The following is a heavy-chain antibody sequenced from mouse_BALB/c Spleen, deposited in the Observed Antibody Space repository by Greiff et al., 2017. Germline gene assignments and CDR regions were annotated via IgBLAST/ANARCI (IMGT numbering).Heavy chain of an antibody. J-gene: IGHJ2*01. D-gene: IGHD2-3*01. V-gene: IGHV1-55*01. CDR2: IYPGSGST. CDR3: ARGYSLFDY. Sequence: QVQLQQPGAELVKPGTSVKLSCKASGYNFTSYWINWVKLRPGQGLEWIGDIYPGSGSTNYNEKFKSKATLTVDTSSSTAYMQLSSLASEDSALYYCARGYSLFDYWGQGTTLTVSS. CDR1: GYNFTSYW.